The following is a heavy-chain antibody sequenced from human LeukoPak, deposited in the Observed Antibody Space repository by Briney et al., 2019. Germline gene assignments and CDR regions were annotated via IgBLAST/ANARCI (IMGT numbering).Heavy chain of an antibody. V-gene: IGHV4-34*01. J-gene: IGHJ4*02. CDR3: APIYGDYSDFDS. CDR2: ITHSGNI. Sequence: SETLSLTCAVYGGHLSNYYWSWVRQPPGKGLEWIGEITHSGNIHYNPPLKSRVTISIDTSKNQFSLRLTSVAAADTAVYYCAPIYGDYSDFDSWGQGTLVTVSS. CDR1: GGHLSNYY. D-gene: IGHD4-17*01.